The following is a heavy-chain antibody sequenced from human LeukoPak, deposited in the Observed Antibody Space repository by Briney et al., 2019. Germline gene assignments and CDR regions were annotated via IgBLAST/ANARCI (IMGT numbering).Heavy chain of an antibody. CDR3: AKVFEFGGGNCYPPAYMDV. J-gene: IGHJ6*03. D-gene: IGHD2-15*01. V-gene: IGHV3-23*01. CDR2: ISGSGGST. CDR1: GFTFSSYA. Sequence: GGSLRLSCAASGFTFSSYAMSWVRQAPGKGLEWVSAISGSGGSTYYADSVKGRFTISRDNSKNTLYLQMNSLRAEDTAVYYCAKVFEFGGGNCYPPAYMDVGAKGPRVPVSS.